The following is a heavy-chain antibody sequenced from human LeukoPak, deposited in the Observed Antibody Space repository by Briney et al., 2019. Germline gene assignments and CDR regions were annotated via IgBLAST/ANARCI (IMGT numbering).Heavy chain of an antibody. D-gene: IGHD1-26*01. V-gene: IGHV4-39*02. J-gene: IGHJ4*02. CDR3: ATFSGNYVFDY. CDR1: GDSINRSSKY. CDR2: VYYSGST. Sequence: PSETLSLTCSVSGDSINRSSKYWGWIRQSPGKGLEWIGSVYYSGSTDYNSSLKSRVTISVDTSKNHFSLKLSSVTAADTAVYYCATFSGNYVFDYWGQGTRVTVSS.